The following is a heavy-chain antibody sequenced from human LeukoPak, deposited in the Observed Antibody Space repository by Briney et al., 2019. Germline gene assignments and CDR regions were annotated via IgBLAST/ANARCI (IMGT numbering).Heavy chain of an antibody. CDR2: IGGGNEYT. CDR3: AKEAIGYSYSES. D-gene: IGHD1-26*01. J-gene: IGHJ4*02. V-gene: IGHV3-23*01. CDR1: GFTFSNYA. Sequence: GGSLRLSCAASGFTFSNYAMSWVRQAPGEGLEWVSAIGGGNEYTCYVDSVKGRFTISRDNSKNMLYLQMNSLRAEDTAVYYCAKEAIGYSYSESWGQGTLVTVSS.